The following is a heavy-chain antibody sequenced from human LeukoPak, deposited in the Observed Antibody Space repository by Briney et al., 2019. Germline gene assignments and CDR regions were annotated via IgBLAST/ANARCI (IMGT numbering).Heavy chain of an antibody. V-gene: IGHV3-23*01. CDR2: ISGSGGST. CDR3: ARDLTVDTAMAIFDY. Sequence: GGSLRLSCAASGFTFSKYDMSWVRQAPGKGLEWVSVISGSGGSTYYADSVKGRFTISRDNAKNSLYLQMNSLRAEDTAVYYCARDLTVDTAMAIFDYWGQGTLVTVSS. D-gene: IGHD5-18*01. CDR1: GFTFSKYD. J-gene: IGHJ4*02.